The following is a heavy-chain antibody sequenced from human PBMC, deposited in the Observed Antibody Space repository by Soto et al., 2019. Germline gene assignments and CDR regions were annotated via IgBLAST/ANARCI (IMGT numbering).Heavy chain of an antibody. D-gene: IGHD3-10*01. J-gene: IGHJ4*02. V-gene: IGHV3-23*01. CDR1: GFTFSKYP. CDR3: AKNNLFDSGTKDY. CDR2: ISASGGST. Sequence: EVQLLESGGGLVQGGESLRLSCQASGFTFSKYPMSWVGQVPGKGLEWVSSISASGGSTYYADSVRGRFTISRDNSKNTLYLQMNILRDEDTAVYYCAKNNLFDSGTKDYWGQGTLVTVSS.